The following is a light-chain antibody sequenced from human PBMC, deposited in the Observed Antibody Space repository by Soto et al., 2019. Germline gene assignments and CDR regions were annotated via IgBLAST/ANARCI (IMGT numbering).Light chain of an antibody. Sequence: QSALTQPASVSGSPGQSITISCTGTSSDVGGYNYVSWYQQHPGKAPKLMSYEVSNRPSGVSNRFSGSKSGNTASLTISGLQAEDEADYYCSSYTRSSTLVVFGGGTKLTVL. CDR2: EVS. J-gene: IGLJ2*01. CDR1: SSDVGGYNY. CDR3: SSYTRSSTLVV. V-gene: IGLV2-14*01.